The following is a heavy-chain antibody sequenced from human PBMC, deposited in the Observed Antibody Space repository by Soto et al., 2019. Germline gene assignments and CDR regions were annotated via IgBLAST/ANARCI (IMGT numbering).Heavy chain of an antibody. J-gene: IGHJ4*02. CDR2: VYYRGRS. D-gene: IGHD4-4*01. CDR3: VSQRTTVITPAYFAY. Sequence: PPETLSLTCTVSGGSVTNSSYYWGWIRQSPGKGLEWIGSVYYRGRSYSKSSVKSRVTISVDTSKNQFSLNLNSVTASDTAVYFCVSQRTTVITPAYFAYWRPGPLVTV. V-gene: IGHV4-39*01. CDR1: GGSVTNSSYY.